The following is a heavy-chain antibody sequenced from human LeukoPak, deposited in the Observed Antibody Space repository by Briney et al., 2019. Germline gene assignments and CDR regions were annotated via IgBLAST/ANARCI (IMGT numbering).Heavy chain of an antibody. CDR2: VYYTGNT. D-gene: IGHD6-19*01. CDR1: GDSISYHNYY. J-gene: IGHJ3*01. V-gene: IGHV4-39*01. CDR3: ARLRAMAGHRGGFDF. Sequence: PSETLSLTCAVSGDSISYHNYYWDWIRQPPGKGLEWIGTVYYTGNTYYNPSLKSRVAISVDTSKNQFSLQLTSMTAADTAVYYSARLRAMAGHRGGFDFWGRGTMVTVSS.